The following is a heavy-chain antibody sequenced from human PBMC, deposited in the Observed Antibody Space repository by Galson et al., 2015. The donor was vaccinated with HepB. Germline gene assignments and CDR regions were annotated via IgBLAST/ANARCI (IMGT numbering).Heavy chain of an antibody. CDR3: TTEWVTMVRGVRDY. J-gene: IGHJ4*02. CDR2: IKSKTDGGTT. D-gene: IGHD3-10*01. Sequence: SLRLSCAASGFTFSNAWMNWVRQAPGKGLEWVGRIKSKTDGGTTDYAAPVKGRFTISRDDSKNTLYLQMNSLKTEDTAVYYCTTEWVTMVRGVRDYWGQGTLVTVSS. CDR1: GFTFSNAW. V-gene: IGHV3-15*07.